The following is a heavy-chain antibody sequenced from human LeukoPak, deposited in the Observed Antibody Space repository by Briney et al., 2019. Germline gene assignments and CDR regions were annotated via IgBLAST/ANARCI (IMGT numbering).Heavy chain of an antibody. Sequence: SETLSLTCTVSGGSISSYYWSWIRQPPGKGLEWIGYIYYSGSTNYNPSLKSRVTISVDTSKNQFSLKLSSVTAADTAVYYCARHGGSYYVFGYWGQGTLVTVSS. V-gene: IGHV4-59*08. CDR3: ARHGGSYYVFGY. CDR2: IYYSGST. D-gene: IGHD1-26*01. J-gene: IGHJ4*02. CDR1: GGSISSYY.